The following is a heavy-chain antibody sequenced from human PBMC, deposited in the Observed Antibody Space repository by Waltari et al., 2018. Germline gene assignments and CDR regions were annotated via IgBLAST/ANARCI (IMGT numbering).Heavy chain of an antibody. CDR2: FDPEDGET. V-gene: IGHV1-24*01. J-gene: IGHJ4*02. D-gene: IGHD6-19*01. CDR1: GYTRTELS. CDR3: AAVDFSSGWSLDY. Sequence: QVQLVQSGAEVKKPGASVKVSCNVSGYTRTELSMHWVRQAPGKGLEWMGGFDPEDGETIYAQNFQGRVTMTEDSSTLTAYMELSSLRSEDTAVYYCAAVDFSSGWSLDYWGQGSLVTVSS.